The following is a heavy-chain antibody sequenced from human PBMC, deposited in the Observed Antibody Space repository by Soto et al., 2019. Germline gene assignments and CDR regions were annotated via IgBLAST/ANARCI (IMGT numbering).Heavy chain of an antibody. D-gene: IGHD6-25*01. CDR2: ISGSGGST. Sequence: GGSLRLSCAASGCTFSSYAMSWVRQAPGKGLEWVSAISGSGGSTYYADSVKGRFTITRDNSKNTLYLQMNSRRAEETAVYYCAISRQRVFDYWGQGTLVTVSS. J-gene: IGHJ4*02. V-gene: IGHV3-23*01. CDR1: GCTFSSYA. CDR3: AISRQRVFDY.